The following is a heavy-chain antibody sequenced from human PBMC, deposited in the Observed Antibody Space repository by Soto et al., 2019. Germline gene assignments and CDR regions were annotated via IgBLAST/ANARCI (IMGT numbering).Heavy chain of an antibody. CDR1: GYTFTSYG. CDR3: ARDLLWFGELLMDV. CDR2: ISAYNGNT. D-gene: IGHD3-10*01. V-gene: IGHV1-18*01. Sequence: ASVKVSCKASGYTFTSYGISWVRQAPGQGLEWMGGISAYNGNTNYAQKLQGRVTMTTDTSTSTAYMELRSLRSDDTAVYYCARDLLWFGELLMDVWGQGTTVTVSS. J-gene: IGHJ6*02.